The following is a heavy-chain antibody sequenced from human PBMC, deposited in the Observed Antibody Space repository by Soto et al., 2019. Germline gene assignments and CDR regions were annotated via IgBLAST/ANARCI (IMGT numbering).Heavy chain of an antibody. Sequence: QVQLQESVPGLVKPSQTLSLTCTVSGGSISSGDYYWSWIRQPPGKGLEWIGYIYYSGSTYYNPSLMSRVTIPVDTSKNQFSLKLSSVTAADTAVYYCASIDIVLMVYANWGQGTLVTVSA. D-gene: IGHD2-8*01. CDR2: IYYSGST. V-gene: IGHV4-30-4*01. CDR1: GGSISSGDYY. J-gene: IGHJ4*02. CDR3: ASIDIVLMVYAN.